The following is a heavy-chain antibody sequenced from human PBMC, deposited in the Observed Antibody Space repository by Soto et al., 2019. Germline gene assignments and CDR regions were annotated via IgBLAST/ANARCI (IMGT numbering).Heavy chain of an antibody. D-gene: IGHD3-3*01. CDR3: AIGFLRRYYDFWSGFFDY. Sequence: ASVKVSCKASGYTFTSYGISWVRQAPGQGLEWMGWISAYNGNTNYAQKLQGRVTMTTDTSTSTAYMELRSLRSDDTAVYYCAIGFLRRYYDFWSGFFDYWGQGTLVTVSS. CDR2: ISAYNGNT. V-gene: IGHV1-18*01. J-gene: IGHJ4*02. CDR1: GYTFTSYG.